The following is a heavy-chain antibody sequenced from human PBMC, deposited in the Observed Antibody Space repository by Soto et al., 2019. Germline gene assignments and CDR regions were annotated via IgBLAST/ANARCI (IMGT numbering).Heavy chain of an antibody. V-gene: IGHV1-18*01. J-gene: IGHJ5*02. CDR3: ARVDSSSGLDP. CDR2: ISAYNGNT. CDR1: GYTFTNYG. Sequence: QVQVVQSGTEVKKPGASVKVSCKASGYTFTNYGISWVRQAPGQGLEWMGWISAYNGNTNYAQIFQGRVTLTTDTSTTTAYMELRSLRSDDTAVYYCARVDSSSGLDPWGPGTLVTVSS. D-gene: IGHD6-6*01.